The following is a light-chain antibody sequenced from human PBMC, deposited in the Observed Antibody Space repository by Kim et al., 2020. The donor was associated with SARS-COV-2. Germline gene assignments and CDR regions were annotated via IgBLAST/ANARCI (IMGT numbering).Light chain of an antibody. Sequence: GQSVAISCTVSSSDVGAYNYVSWYQQHPGKAPKLIIYEVNERPSEVPDRFSGSKSGNTASLTVSGLQAEDEADYYCSSYAGSNNRVFGGGTQLTVL. V-gene: IGLV2-8*01. CDR1: SSDVGAYNY. CDR3: SSYAGSNNRV. CDR2: EVN. J-gene: IGLJ3*02.